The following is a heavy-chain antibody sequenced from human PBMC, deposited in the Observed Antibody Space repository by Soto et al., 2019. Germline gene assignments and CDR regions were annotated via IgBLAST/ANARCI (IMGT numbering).Heavy chain of an antibody. V-gene: IGHV4-59*01. CDR3: AGGHGGAYDFWSGYTFDY. J-gene: IGHJ4*02. CDR1: GGSISSYY. D-gene: IGHD3-3*01. Sequence: SETLSLTCAVSGGSISSYYWSWIRQPPGKGLEWIGYIYYSGSTNYNPSLKSRVTISVDTSKNQFSLKLSSVTAADTAVYYCAGGHGGAYDFWSGYTFDYWGQGTLVTVSS. CDR2: IYYSGST.